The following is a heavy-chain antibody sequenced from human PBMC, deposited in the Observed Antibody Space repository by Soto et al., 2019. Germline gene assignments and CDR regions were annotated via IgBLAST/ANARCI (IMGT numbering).Heavy chain of an antibody. CDR3: AWGTYDYVWGSGPPHFGY. D-gene: IGHD3-16*01. Sequence: QVQLVESGGGLVKPGGSLRLSCAASGFTFSDYYMSWIRQAPGKGLEWVSYISSSGRTIYYADSAKGRFTISRDNAKNSLYTQMNSLGAEGTAVYYGAWGTYDYVWGSGPPHFGYWGQGTLVTVSS. J-gene: IGHJ4*02. V-gene: IGHV3-11*01. CDR1: GFTFSDYY. CDR2: ISSSGRTI.